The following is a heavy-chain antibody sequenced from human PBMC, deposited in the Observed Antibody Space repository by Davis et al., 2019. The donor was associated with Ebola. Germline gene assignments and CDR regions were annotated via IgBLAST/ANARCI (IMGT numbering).Heavy chain of an antibody. J-gene: IGHJ6*03. CDR3: ARGGLNYYYYMDV. CDR2: INHSGST. Sequence: GSLRLSCAVYGGSFSGYYWSWIRQPPGKGLEWIGEINHSGSTNYNPSLKSRVTISVDTSKNQFSLKLSSVTAADTAVYYCARGGLNYYYYMDVWGKGTTVTVSS. CDR1: GGSFSGYY. V-gene: IGHV4-34*01. D-gene: IGHD3-16*01.